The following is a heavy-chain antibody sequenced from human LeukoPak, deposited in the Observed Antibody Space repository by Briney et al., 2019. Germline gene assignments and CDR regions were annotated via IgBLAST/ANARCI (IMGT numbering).Heavy chain of an antibody. CDR2: IYSGGST. CDR1: GFTVSSNY. CDR3: ARDVSDYYDSSSSFDY. D-gene: IGHD3-22*01. V-gene: IGHV3-66*01. J-gene: IGHJ4*02. Sequence: GGSLRLSCAASGFTVSSNYMSWVRQAPGKGLEWVSVIYSGGSTYYADSVKGRFTISRDNSKNTLYLQMNSLRAEDTAVYYCARDVSDYYDSSSSFDYWGQGTLVTVSS.